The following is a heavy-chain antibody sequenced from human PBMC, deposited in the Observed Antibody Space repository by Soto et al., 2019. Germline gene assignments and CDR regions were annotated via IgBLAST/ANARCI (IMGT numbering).Heavy chain of an antibody. CDR1: SGSITEYS. Sequence: SETLSLTCVVSSGSITEYSWTWIRRPPGKGLEWIGIMYRDGTTSYNPSLRSRVTISRDTSKNQFSLKLTSVTAADTAVYYCARCHTRDYSIDFWGQGTLVTVSS. CDR3: ARCHTRDYSIDF. D-gene: IGHD2-15*01. CDR2: MYRDGTT. J-gene: IGHJ4*02. V-gene: IGHV4-59*12.